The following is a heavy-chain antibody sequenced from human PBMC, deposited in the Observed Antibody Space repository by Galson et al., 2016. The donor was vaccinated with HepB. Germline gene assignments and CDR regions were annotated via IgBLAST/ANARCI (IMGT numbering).Heavy chain of an antibody. CDR3: ARAYGDSKELDSHGMDV. Sequence: SLRLSCAASGFTFIRYWMHWVRQVPGKGLVWVSRVNSDGSTTTYADSVKGRFTISRDNIRNTLYLQMNNLRSEDTAVYHCARAYGDSKELDSHGMDVWGQGTTVTVSS. CDR2: VNSDGSTT. D-gene: IGHD4-17*01. J-gene: IGHJ6*02. CDR1: GFTFIRYW. V-gene: IGHV3-74*01.